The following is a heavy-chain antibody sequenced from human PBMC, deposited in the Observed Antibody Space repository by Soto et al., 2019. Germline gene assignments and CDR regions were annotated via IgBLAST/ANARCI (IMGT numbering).Heavy chain of an antibody. V-gene: IGHV3-30*18. CDR1: GFTFSDYA. CDR3: AKGGWQWLVTSDFNY. D-gene: IGHD6-19*01. Sequence: VQLVESGGGVVQPGRSLRLSCAASGFTFSDYAMQWVRQAPVKGLEWVAVVPHDGRNTHYADSVKGRFTISRDSSKNSVSLEMTSLRAEDTAVYYCAKGGWQWLVTSDFNYWGQGALVTVSS. J-gene: IGHJ4*02. CDR2: VPHDGRNT.